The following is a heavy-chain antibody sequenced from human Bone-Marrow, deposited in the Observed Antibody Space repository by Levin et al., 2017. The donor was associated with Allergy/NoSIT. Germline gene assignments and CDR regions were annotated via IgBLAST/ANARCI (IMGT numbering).Heavy chain of an antibody. CDR1: GFTFDDYA. CDR2: ISWNSGSI. V-gene: IGHV3-9*01. CDR3: AKVGTSSGWHRIDY. D-gene: IGHD6-25*01. J-gene: IGHJ4*02. Sequence: PGGSLRLSCAASGFTFDDYAMHGVRQAPGKGLEGFSGISWNSGSIGYADSVKGRFTISRDNAKNYLYLQLNRLRAEDTALYYCAKVGTSSGWHRIDYRGLGTVVT.